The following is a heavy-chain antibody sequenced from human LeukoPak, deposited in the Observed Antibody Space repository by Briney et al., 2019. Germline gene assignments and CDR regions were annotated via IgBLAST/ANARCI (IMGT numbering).Heavy chain of an antibody. CDR3: ASPRSGYRYTFDY. J-gene: IGHJ4*02. CDR2: INHSGST. D-gene: IGHD3-22*01. V-gene: IGHV4-34*01. Sequence: SETLSLTCTVSGGSFSGYYWSWIRQPPGKGLEWIGEINHSGSTDYNPSLKSRVSISLDTSKNRFSLNLNFVTAADTAVYYCASPRSGYRYTFDYWGQGALVTVSS. CDR1: GGSFSGYY.